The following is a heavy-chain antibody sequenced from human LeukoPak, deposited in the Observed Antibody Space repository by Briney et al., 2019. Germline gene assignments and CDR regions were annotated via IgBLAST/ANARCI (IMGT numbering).Heavy chain of an antibody. Sequence: ASVKVSSKASGGTFSSYAISWVRQAPGQGLGWMGGIIPIFGTANYAQKFQGRVTITADKSTSTAYMELSSLRSEDTAVYYCAKDKQWPSQIPGPSFDYWGQGTLVTVSS. V-gene: IGHV1-69*06. CDR3: AKDKQWPSQIPGPSFDY. CDR1: GGTFSSYA. J-gene: IGHJ4*02. D-gene: IGHD6-19*01. CDR2: IIPIFGTA.